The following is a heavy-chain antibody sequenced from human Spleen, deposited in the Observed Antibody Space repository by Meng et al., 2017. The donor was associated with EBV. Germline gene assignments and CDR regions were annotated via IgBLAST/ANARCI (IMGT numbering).Heavy chain of an antibody. Sequence: LLQGHCRLSSPFETLSLTFGVSGWCFSDFDCTWDRAPRGKGLECIGEINDGGYTIYSASLKSRITISVATSKNQFSLKLNSVTAADTAMYYCASQGDREGPVRYWGQGTLVTVSS. CDR2: INDGGYT. D-gene: IGHD5-24*01. CDR1: GWCFSDFD. J-gene: IGHJ4*02. CDR3: ASQGDREGPVRY. V-gene: IGHV4-34*01.